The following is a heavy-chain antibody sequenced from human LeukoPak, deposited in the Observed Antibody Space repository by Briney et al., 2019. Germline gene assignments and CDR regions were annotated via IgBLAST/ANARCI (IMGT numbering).Heavy chain of an antibody. CDR2: IYYSGST. Sequence: SETLSLTYTVSGASVSGSAYYWGWIRQPPGKGLEWIGNIYYSGSTYYNESLESRVTISIDTSKNQFSLKLNSVTAADTAMYYCAKSGGYGLIDYWGQGTLVTVSS. CDR1: GASVSGSAYY. V-gene: IGHV4-39*01. D-gene: IGHD1-26*01. CDR3: AKSGGYGLIDY. J-gene: IGHJ4*02.